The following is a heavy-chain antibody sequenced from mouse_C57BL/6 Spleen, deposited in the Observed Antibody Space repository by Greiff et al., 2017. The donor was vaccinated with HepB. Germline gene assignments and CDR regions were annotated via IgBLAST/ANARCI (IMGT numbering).Heavy chain of an antibody. CDR2: IDPETGGT. J-gene: IGHJ2*01. D-gene: IGHD1-1*01. V-gene: IGHV1-15*01. CDR1: GYTFTDYE. Sequence: QVQLQQSGAELVRPGASVTLSCKASGYTFTDYEMHWVKQTPVHGLEWIGAIDPETGGTAYNQKFKGKAILTADKSSSTAYMELRSLTSEDSAVYYCTRGDYYGSSRLDYWGQGTTLTVSS. CDR3: TRGDYYGSSRLDY.